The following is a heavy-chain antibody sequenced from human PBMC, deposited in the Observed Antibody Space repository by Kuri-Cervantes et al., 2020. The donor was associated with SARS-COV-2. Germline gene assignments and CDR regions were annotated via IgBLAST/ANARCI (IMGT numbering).Heavy chain of an antibody. Sequence: DSVKVSCKASGYTFTGYYIHWVRQAPGQGLEWMGWINPNSGGTNYAQKFQGRVTMIRDTSISTAYMELSRLRSDYTAVYYCARAPVSGWGPYYYYYMDVWGKGTTVTVSS. CDR1: GYTFTGYY. J-gene: IGHJ6*03. D-gene: IGHD6-19*01. CDR3: ARAPVSGWGPYYYYYMDV. CDR2: INPNSGGT. V-gene: IGHV1-2*02.